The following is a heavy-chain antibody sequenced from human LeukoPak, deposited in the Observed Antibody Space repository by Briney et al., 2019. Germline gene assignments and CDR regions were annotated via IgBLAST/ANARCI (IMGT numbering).Heavy chain of an antibody. D-gene: IGHD5-24*01. CDR1: GFIFSNYA. CDR2: ISGSGGTT. J-gene: IGHJ5*02. V-gene: IGHV3-21*01. Sequence: GGSLRLSCAASGFIFSNYAMSWVRQAPGKGLEWVSFISGSGGTTYYADSVKGRFTISRDNAKNSLYLQMNSLRAEDTAVYYCASNSVFLDSPWGQGTLVTVSS. CDR3: ASNSVFLDSP.